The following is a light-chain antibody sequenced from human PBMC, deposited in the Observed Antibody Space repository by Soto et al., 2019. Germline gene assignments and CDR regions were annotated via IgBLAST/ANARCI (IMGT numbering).Light chain of an antibody. Sequence: EIVLTQSPATLSLSPGERATLSCRASPSVTNFLAWYQQKPGQAPRLLIYGAFNRATGIPARFSGSGSGTDFTLTISSLEPEDSAVYYCQQRSNWPLTFGGGTKVDNK. J-gene: IGKJ4*01. CDR2: GAF. CDR1: PSVTNF. V-gene: IGKV3-11*01. CDR3: QQRSNWPLT.